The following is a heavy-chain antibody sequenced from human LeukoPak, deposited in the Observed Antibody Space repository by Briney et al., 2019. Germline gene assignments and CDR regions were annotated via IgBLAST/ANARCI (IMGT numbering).Heavy chain of an antibody. D-gene: IGHD5-18*01. Sequence: GGSLRLSCAASGFTFSSYSMNWVRQAPGKGLEWVSYISSSSSTIYYADSVKGRFTISRDNAKSSLYLQMNSLRAEDTAVYYCARAPGAMVARFDYWGQGTLVTVSS. CDR3: ARAPGAMVARFDY. CDR1: GFTFSSYS. CDR2: ISSSSSTI. J-gene: IGHJ4*02. V-gene: IGHV3-48*01.